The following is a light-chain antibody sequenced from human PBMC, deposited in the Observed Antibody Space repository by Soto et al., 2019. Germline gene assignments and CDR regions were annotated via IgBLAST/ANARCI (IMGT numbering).Light chain of an antibody. CDR1: SSDVGGYNY. CDR2: EVS. V-gene: IGLV2-14*01. Sequence: QSVLTQPASVSGCPGQSISISCTGTSSDVGGYNYVSWYQQHPGKAPKLMIYEVSNRPSGVSNRLSGSKSGNTASLTISGLQAEDEADYYCSSYTSSSTLGVFGGGTKLTVL. J-gene: IGLJ3*02. CDR3: SSYTSSSTLGV.